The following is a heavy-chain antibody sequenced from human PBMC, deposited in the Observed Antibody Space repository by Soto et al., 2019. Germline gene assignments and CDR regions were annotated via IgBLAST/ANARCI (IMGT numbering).Heavy chain of an antibody. CDR2: IYYSGST. Sequence: SETLSLTCTVSGGSISSGDYYWSWIRQPPGKGLEWIGYIYYSGSTYYNPSLKSRVTISVDTSKNQFSLKLSSVTAADTAVYYCARDSPKYYYDSSGSYGMDVWGQGTTVTVSS. CDR1: GGSISSGDYY. J-gene: IGHJ6*02. V-gene: IGHV4-30-4*01. CDR3: ARDSPKYYYDSSGSYGMDV. D-gene: IGHD3-22*01.